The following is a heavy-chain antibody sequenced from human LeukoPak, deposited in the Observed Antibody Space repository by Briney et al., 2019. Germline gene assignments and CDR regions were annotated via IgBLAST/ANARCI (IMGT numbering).Heavy chain of an antibody. J-gene: IGHJ4*02. D-gene: IGHD2-21*02. V-gene: IGHV3-23*01. Sequence: GGSLRLSCAASGFTFSKCAMTWVRQAPGKGLEWVSAISSSTLKIYYADSVKGRFTISRDNSKNTLYLQMNSLRAEDTAVYYCAKDTCGGDCGYFDYWGQGTLVTVSS. CDR1: GFTFSKCA. CDR3: AKDTCGGDCGYFDY. CDR2: ISSSTLKI.